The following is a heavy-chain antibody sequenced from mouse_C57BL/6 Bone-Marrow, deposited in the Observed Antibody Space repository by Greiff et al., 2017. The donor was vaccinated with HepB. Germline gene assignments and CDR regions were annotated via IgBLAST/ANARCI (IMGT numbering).Heavy chain of an antibody. Sequence: EVMLVESGGGLVKPGGSLKLSCAASGFTFSSYAMSWVRQTPEKRLEWVATISDGGSYTYYPANVKGRFTISRDNAKNNLYLQMSHLKSEDTAMYYCARVDSNYPWFAYWGQGTLVTVSA. CDR3: ARVDSNYPWFAY. V-gene: IGHV5-4*03. D-gene: IGHD2-5*01. CDR1: GFTFSSYA. J-gene: IGHJ3*01. CDR2: ISDGGSYT.